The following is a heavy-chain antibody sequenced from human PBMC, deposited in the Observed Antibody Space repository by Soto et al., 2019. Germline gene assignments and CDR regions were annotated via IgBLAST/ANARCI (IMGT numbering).Heavy chain of an antibody. CDR3: VRVRRTVTYYLDY. CDR2: IYYSGST. Sequence: SETLSLTCTVSGGSISSGGYYWSWIRQHPGKGLEWIGYIYYSGSTYYNPSLKSRVTISVDTSKNQFSLKLSSVTAADTAVYYCVRVRRTVTYYLDYCGQRTLVTVSS. V-gene: IGHV4-31*03. CDR1: GGSISSGGYY. J-gene: IGHJ4*02. D-gene: IGHD4-17*01.